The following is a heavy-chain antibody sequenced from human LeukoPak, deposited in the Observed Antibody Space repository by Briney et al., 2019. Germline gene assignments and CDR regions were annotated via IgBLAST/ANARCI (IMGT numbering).Heavy chain of an antibody. CDR3: AKAPRASGSADY. CDR1: GFTFSSYA. D-gene: IGHD3-10*01. Sequence: GGSLRLSCAASGFTFSSYAMSRVRQAPGKGLEWVSAISGSGGSTYYADSVKGRFTISRDNSKNTLYLQMSSLRAEDTAVYYCAKAPRASGSADYWGQGTLVTVSS. J-gene: IGHJ4*02. V-gene: IGHV3-23*01. CDR2: ISGSGGST.